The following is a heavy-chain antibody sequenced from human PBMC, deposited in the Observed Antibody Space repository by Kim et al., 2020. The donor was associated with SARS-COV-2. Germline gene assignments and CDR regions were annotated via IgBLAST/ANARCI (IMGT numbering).Heavy chain of an antibody. J-gene: IGHJ4*02. V-gene: IGHV1-46*01. Sequence: FQGRVTMTRDTSTSTVYMELSSLRSEDTAVYYCAREPYYYDSSGYYSLDYWGQGTLVTVSS. CDR3: AREPYYYDSSGYYSLDY. D-gene: IGHD3-22*01.